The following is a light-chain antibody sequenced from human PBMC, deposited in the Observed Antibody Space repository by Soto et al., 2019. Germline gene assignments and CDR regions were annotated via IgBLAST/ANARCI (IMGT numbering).Light chain of an antibody. CDR1: SSDVGGYSY. V-gene: IGLV2-8*01. J-gene: IGLJ1*01. CDR3: SSYAGSNNV. CDR2: EVS. Sequence: ALTQPPSASGSPGQSVTISCTGTSSDVGGYSYVSWYQQHPGKAPKLMIYEVSKRPSGVPDRFSGSKSGNTASLTVSGLQAEDEADYYCSSYAGSNNVFGTGTKVTVL.